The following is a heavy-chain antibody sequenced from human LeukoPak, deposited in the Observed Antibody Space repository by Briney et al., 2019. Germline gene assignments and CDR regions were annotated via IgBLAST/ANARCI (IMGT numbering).Heavy chain of an antibody. Sequence: GGSLRLSCAAAGITFGDYVMHWRRQAPGKGLEWVFLISGDGGSTYYADSVKGRFSISRDNSKNSLYLQMNSLRTEDTALYYCAKGLVGGAPDYWGQGTLVTVSS. CDR1: GITFGDYV. J-gene: IGHJ4*02. D-gene: IGHD2-15*01. V-gene: IGHV3-43*02. CDR3: AKGLVGGAPDY. CDR2: ISGDGGST.